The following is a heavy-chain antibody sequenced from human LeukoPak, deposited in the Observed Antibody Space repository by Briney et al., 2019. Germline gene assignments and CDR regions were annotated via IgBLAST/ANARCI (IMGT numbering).Heavy chain of an antibody. Sequence: GASVKVSCKASGYTFTSYGISWVRQAPGKGLEWMGGFDPEDGETIYARKFQGRVTMTTDTSTSTAYMELRSLRSDDTAVYYCARDLNRGYYGSGSYSNLYYYYYYMDVWGKGTTVTISS. D-gene: IGHD3-10*01. J-gene: IGHJ6*03. CDR2: FDPEDGET. CDR1: GYTFTSYG. CDR3: ARDLNRGYYGSGSYSNLYYYYYYMDV. V-gene: IGHV1-18*01.